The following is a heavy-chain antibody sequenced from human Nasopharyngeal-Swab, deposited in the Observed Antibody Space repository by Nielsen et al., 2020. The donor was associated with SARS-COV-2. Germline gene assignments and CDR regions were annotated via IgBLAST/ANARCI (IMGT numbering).Heavy chain of an antibody. Sequence: SETLSLTCAISGDSVSSNSAAWSWIRQSPSRGLEWLGRTYYRSKWYFNYGTSVKGRITINPDISNNQFSLQLSSVTPEDTAVYYCARIAQAAEPHWGQGTLVTVSS. CDR1: GDSVSSNSAA. V-gene: IGHV6-1*01. CDR2: TYYRSKWYF. D-gene: IGHD1-14*01. J-gene: IGHJ4*02. CDR3: ARIAQAAEPH.